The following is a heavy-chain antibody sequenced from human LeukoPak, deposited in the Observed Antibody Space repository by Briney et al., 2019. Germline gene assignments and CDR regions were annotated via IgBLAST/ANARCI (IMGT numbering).Heavy chain of an antibody. CDR1: GFIFSSYW. CDR2: INQDGSDI. V-gene: IGHV3-7*01. D-gene: IGHD1-26*01. J-gene: IGHJ4*02. CDR3: ARDKAVGPSHFDY. Sequence: GGSLRLSCAASGFIFSSYWMSWVRQAPGEGLEWVANINQDGSDIYYVDSVKGRFTISRDNAKKSLYLQMNSLGADGTAVYYCARDKAVGPSHFDYWGQGTLVTVSS.